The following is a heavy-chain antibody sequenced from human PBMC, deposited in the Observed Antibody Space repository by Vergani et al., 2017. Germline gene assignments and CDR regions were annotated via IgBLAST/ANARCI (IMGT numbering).Heavy chain of an antibody. D-gene: IGHD2-2*02. J-gene: IGHJ4*02. Sequence: QVQLVQSGAEVKKPGASVKVSCKASGYTFTGYYMHWVRQAPGQGLEWMGWISPNSGGTNYAQKFQGRVTMTRDTSISTAYMELSRLRSDDTAVYYCARVRYCSSTSCYTPFDYWGQGTLVTVSS. CDR2: ISPNSGGT. CDR1: GYTFTGYY. CDR3: ARVRYCSSTSCYTPFDY. V-gene: IGHV1-2*02.